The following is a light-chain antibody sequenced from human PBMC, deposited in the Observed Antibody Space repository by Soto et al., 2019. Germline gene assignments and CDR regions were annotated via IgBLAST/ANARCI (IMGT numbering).Light chain of an antibody. J-gene: IGKJ1*01. CDR2: DAS. CDR1: QDIGTY. CDR3: LQDYDYPRT. V-gene: IGKV1-8*01. Sequence: AIRMTQSPSSFSASTGDRVSITCRATQDIGTYLAWYQQIPGKAPKLLIYDASTLQTGVPSRFSGSGSGTDFTLTISYLQSEDFGTYYCLQDYDYPRTFGQGTKVEIK.